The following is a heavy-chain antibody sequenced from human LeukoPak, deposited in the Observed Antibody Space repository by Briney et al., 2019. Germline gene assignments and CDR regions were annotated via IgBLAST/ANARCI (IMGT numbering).Heavy chain of an antibody. Sequence: GGSLRLSCAASRFTFDEYGMSWVRQTAGKGLEWVSGINWNGRSIGYADSVKGRFTVSRDNAKSSLYLQMNSLRAEDTAVYYCATTSLYDSDFDYWGQGTLVTVSS. J-gene: IGHJ4*02. CDR2: INWNGRSI. D-gene: IGHD2-2*02. CDR1: RFTFDEYG. V-gene: IGHV3-20*04. CDR3: ATTSLYDSDFDY.